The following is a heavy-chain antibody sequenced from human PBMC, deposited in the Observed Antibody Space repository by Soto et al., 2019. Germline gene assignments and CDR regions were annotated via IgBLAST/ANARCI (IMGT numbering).Heavy chain of an antibody. CDR2: ISSSGAYA. V-gene: IGHV3-21*01. Sequence: EVQVVESGGGLVHPGDSLRLSCTAFTNYSVNWVRQAPGKGLEWVSSISSSGAYAYYADLVRGRFTISRDNAKNSVDLQMNSPRAEDTAVYYCVRVYGDYEGFQYLGQGPRVTVSS. D-gene: IGHD4-17*01. CDR3: VRVYGDYEGFQY. CDR1: TNYS. J-gene: IGHJ4*02.